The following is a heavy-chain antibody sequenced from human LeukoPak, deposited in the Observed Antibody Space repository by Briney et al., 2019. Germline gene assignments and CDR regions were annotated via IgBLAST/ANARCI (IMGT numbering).Heavy chain of an antibody. CDR3: ARLLWFGESRKDY. CDR1: GFTFSGYG. V-gene: IGHV3-30*03. CDR2: ISYDGSTK. D-gene: IGHD3-10*01. Sequence: GGSLRLSCAASGFTFSGYGMHWVRQAPGKGLEWVAVISYDGSTKYYVDSVKGRFTISRDNAKNSLYLQMNSLRAEDTAVYYCARLLWFGESRKDYWGQGTLVTVSS. J-gene: IGHJ4*02.